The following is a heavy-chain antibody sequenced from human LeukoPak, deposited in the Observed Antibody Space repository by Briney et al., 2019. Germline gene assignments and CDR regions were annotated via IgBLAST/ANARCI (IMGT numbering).Heavy chain of an antibody. CDR3: ARGDDSSGYYSGAFDI. Sequence: SETLSLTCTVSGGSISSGDYYWSWIRQPPGKGLGWIGYIYYSGSTYYNPSLKSRVTISVDTSKNQFSLKLSSVTAADTAVYYCARGDDSSGYYSGAFDIWGQGTMVTVSS. CDR2: IYYSGST. J-gene: IGHJ3*02. V-gene: IGHV4-30-4*08. CDR1: GGSISSGDYY. D-gene: IGHD3-22*01.